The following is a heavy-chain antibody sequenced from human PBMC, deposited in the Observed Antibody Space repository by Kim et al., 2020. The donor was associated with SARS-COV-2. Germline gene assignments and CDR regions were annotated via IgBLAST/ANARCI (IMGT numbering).Heavy chain of an antibody. CDR2: ISSSSSTI. V-gene: IGHV3-48*02. CDR1: GFTFSTYS. D-gene: IGHD3-22*01. CDR3: ARRYYYDSSGYLY. Sequence: GGSLRLSCAASGFTFSTYSMNWVRQAPGKGLEWVSYISSSSSTIHYADSVKGLFTISRDNAKNSLYLQMNSLRDEDTAVYYCARRYYYDSSGYLYWGQGTLGTVSS. J-gene: IGHJ4*02.